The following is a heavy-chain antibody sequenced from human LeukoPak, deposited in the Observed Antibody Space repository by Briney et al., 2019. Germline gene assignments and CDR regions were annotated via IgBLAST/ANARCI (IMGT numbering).Heavy chain of an antibody. CDR1: GFTFSGSA. CDR2: ISGSGGST. Sequence: PGGSLRLSCAASGFTFSGSAMHWVRQAPGKGLEWVSAISGSGGSTYYADSVKGRFTISRDNSKNTLYLQMNSLRAEDTAVYYCAKVRDRYSSSWGPFDYWGQGTLVTVSS. V-gene: IGHV3-23*01. CDR3: AKVRDRYSSSWGPFDY. J-gene: IGHJ4*02. D-gene: IGHD6-13*01.